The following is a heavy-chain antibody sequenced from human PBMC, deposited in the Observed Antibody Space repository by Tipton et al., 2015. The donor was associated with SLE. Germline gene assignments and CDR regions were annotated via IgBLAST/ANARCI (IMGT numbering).Heavy chain of an antibody. CDR3: AKGKSGSYSLFDD. D-gene: IGHD3-10*01. CDR2: ISYDGSNK. Sequence: SLRLSCAASGFTFSSYAMHWVRQAPGKGLEWVAVISYDGSNKYYPDSVKGRFTISRDNSKNTLYLQMNSLRAEDTAVYYCAKGKSGSYSLFDDWGQGTLVTVSS. V-gene: IGHV3-30-3*01. CDR1: GFTFSSYA. J-gene: IGHJ4*02.